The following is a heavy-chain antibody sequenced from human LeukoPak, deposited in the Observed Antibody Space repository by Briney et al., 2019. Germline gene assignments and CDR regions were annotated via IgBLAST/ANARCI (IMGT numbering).Heavy chain of an antibody. CDR3: ASEYSSGWFDY. Sequence: GGSLRLSCAASGFTFTLYWMHWVRQAPGKGLEWVANIKQDGSEKYYVDSVKGRFIISRDNAKNSLYLQMNSLRAEDTAVYYCASEYSSGWFDYWGQGTLVTVSS. CDR2: IKQDGSEK. V-gene: IGHV3-7*01. CDR1: GFTFTLYW. D-gene: IGHD6-19*01. J-gene: IGHJ4*02.